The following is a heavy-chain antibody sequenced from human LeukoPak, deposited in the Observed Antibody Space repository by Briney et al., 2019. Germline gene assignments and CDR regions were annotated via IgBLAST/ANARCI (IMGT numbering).Heavy chain of an antibody. D-gene: IGHD2-15*01. CDR2: INPNSGGT. CDR1: GYTFTGYY. J-gene: IGHJ4*02. Sequence: ASVKVSCKASGYTFTGYYMHWVRQAPGQGLEWMGWINPNSGGTNYAQKFQGRVTMTRDTSISTAYMELSRLRSDDTAVYYCARLGYCSGGSCYYLDYWGQGTQVTVSS. V-gene: IGHV1-2*02. CDR3: ARLGYCSGGSCYYLDY.